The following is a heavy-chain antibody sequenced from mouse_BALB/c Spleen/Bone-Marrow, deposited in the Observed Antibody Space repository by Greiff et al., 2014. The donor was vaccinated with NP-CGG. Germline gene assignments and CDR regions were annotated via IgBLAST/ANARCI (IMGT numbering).Heavy chain of an antibody. Sequence: VQLLQSGAELARPGASVKMSCKASGYTFTSYTMHWVKQRPGQGLEWIGYINPSSGYTSYNQKFKDKATLTADKSSSTAYMQLSSLTSEDSAVYYCARDWTIPFAYWGQGTLVTVSA. J-gene: IGHJ3*01. CDR1: GYTFTSYT. CDR3: ARDWTIPFAY. CDR2: INPSSGYT. V-gene: IGHV1-4*01. D-gene: IGHD1-1*02.